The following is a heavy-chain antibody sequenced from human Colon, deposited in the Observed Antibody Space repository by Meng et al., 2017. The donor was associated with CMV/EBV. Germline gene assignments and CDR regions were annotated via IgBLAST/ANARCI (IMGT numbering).Heavy chain of an antibody. V-gene: IGHV4-39*07. D-gene: IGHD2-2*01. J-gene: IGHJ4*02. CDR2: VFFSGNT. CDR1: GRGDY. Sequence: GRGDYWGWIRQPPGKGLEWIGTVFFSGNTYYSPSLKSRVTVSVDTSKNQFSLNLRSVTAADTAVYYCARVRSSCSGFSCSPTHYFDYWGQGALVTVSS. CDR3: ARVRSSCSGFSCSPTHYFDY.